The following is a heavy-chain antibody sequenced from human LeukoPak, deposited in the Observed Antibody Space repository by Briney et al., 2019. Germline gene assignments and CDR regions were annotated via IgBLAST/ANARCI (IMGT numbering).Heavy chain of an antibody. D-gene: IGHD6-19*01. CDR1: GYTFTSYD. Sequence: GASVKVSCKAPGYTFTSYDINWVRQATGQGLEWMGWMNPNSGNTGYAQKFQGRVTMTRNTSISTAYMELSSLRSEDTAVYYCAWWGAVAGVRGDYWGQGTLVTASS. V-gene: IGHV1-8*01. CDR2: MNPNSGNT. CDR3: AWWGAVAGVRGDY. J-gene: IGHJ4*02.